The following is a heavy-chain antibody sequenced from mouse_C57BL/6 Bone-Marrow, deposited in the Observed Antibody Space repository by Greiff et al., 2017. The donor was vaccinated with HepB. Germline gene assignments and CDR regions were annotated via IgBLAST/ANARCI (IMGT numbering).Heavy chain of an antibody. Sequence: QVQLKQPGAELVKPGASVKLSCKASGYTFTSYWMHWVKQRPGPGLEWIGRIDPNSGGTKYNEKFKSKATLTVDKPSSTAYMQLSSLTSEDSAVYYCAREDYYYGSSEYYFDYWGQGTTLTVSS. D-gene: IGHD1-1*01. V-gene: IGHV1-72*01. CDR3: AREDYYYGSSEYYFDY. J-gene: IGHJ2*01. CDR1: GYTFTSYW. CDR2: IDPNSGGT.